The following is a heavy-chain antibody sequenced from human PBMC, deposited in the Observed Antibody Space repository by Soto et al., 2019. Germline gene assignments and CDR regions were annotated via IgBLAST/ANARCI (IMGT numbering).Heavy chain of an antibody. CDR1: GYSISSGYY. D-gene: IGHD2-2*02. J-gene: IGHJ6*02. V-gene: IGHV4-38-2*01. Sequence: PSETLSLTCAVSGYSISSGYYWGWIRQPPGKGLEWIGSIYHSGSTYYNPSLKIRVTISVDTSKNQFSLKLSSVTAADTAVYYCARATGQLLYISYYYGMDVWGQGTTVTVSS. CDR3: ARATGQLLYISYYYGMDV. CDR2: IYHSGST.